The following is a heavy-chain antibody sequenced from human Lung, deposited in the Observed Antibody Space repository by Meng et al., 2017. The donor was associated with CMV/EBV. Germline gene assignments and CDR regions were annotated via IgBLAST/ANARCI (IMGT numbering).Heavy chain of an antibody. CDR1: RVTFRNYA. Sequence: GESLKISCVVSRVTFRNYAMHWVRQAPGKGPEWVAVISSDGQNKYYADSVKGRFAISRDNLRSTLYLQLSSLRLEDTAVYYCATYSRAPATLLAYFYYWGLGTLVTVSS. J-gene: IGHJ4*02. D-gene: IGHD2-2*01. V-gene: IGHV3-30*09. CDR3: ATYSRAPATLLAYFYY. CDR2: ISSDGQNK.